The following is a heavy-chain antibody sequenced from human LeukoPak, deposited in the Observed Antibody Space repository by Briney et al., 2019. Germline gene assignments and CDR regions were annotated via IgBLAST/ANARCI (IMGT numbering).Heavy chain of an antibody. V-gene: IGHV4-39*07. CDR3: ARCIAAAANDAFDI. D-gene: IGHD6-13*01. J-gene: IGHJ3*02. CDR2: IYYSGST. CDR1: GGSISSSSYY. Sequence: SETLSLTCTASGGSISSSSYYWGWIRQPPGKGLEWIGSIYYSGSTYYDPSLKSRVTISVDTSKNQFSLKLSSVTAADTAVYYCARCIAAAANDAFDIWGQGTMVTVSS.